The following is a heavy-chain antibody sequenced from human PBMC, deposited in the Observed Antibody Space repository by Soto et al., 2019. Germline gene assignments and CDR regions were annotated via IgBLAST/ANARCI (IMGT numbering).Heavy chain of an antibody. J-gene: IGHJ2*01. D-gene: IGHD6-19*01. CDR2: ISYDGSNK. CDR3: AKGSSGWYYLWYFDL. V-gene: IGHV3-30*18. Sequence: QVQLVESGGGVVQPGRSLRLSCAASGFTFSSYGMHWVRQAPGKGLEWVAVISYDGSNKYYADSVKGRFTISRDNSKNTLYLQMNSLRAEDTAVYYCAKGSSGWYYLWYFDLWGRGTLVTVSS. CDR1: GFTFSSYG.